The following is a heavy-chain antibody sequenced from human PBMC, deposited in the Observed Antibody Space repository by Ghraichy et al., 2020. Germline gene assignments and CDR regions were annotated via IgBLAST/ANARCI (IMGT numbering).Heavy chain of an antibody. Sequence: SETLSLTCTVSGGSISSGGYYWSWIRQHPGKGLEWIGYIYHSGSTYYNPSLKSRVTISVDTSKNQFSLKLNSVTAADTAVYYCAREYYYHFDYWGQGTLVTVSS. V-gene: IGHV4-31*03. CDR3: AREYYYHFDY. CDR1: GGSISSGGYY. D-gene: IGHD5-12*01. J-gene: IGHJ4*02. CDR2: IYHSGST.